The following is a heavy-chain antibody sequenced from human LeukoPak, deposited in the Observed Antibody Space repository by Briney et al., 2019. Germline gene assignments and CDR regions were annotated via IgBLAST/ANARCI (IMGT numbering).Heavy chain of an antibody. CDR2: IDHSGST. J-gene: IGHJ5*02. Sequence: PSGTLSLTCAVYGGSFSGYYWSWIRQLPGRGLEWIGEIDHSGSTNYNPSLKSRVTISADTSKNQFSLKLRSLTAADTAVYYCARDSIHEVDNWFDPWGQGTLVTVSS. CDR3: ARDSIHEVDNWFDP. V-gene: IGHV4-34*01. CDR1: GGSFSGYY.